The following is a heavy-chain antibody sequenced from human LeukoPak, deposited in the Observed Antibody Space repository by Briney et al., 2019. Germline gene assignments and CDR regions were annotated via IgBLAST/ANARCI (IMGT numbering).Heavy chain of an antibody. CDR1: GFTFSNYW. Sequence: GGSLRLSCAASGFTFSNYWMHWVRQAPGKGLVWVSRINSDGINTSYADSVKGRFTISRDNAKNSLYLQMNSLRAEDTAVYYCAREKGDDYGFNWFDPWGQGTLVTVSS. J-gene: IGHJ5*02. CDR2: INSDGINT. V-gene: IGHV3-74*01. CDR3: AREKGDDYGFNWFDP. D-gene: IGHD4-17*01.